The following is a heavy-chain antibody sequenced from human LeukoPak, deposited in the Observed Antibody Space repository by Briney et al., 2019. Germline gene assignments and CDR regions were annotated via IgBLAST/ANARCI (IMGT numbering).Heavy chain of an antibody. CDR3: ARGFCTNGVCSAYFDY. CDR1: GYTFTGYY. D-gene: IGHD2-8*01. J-gene: IGHJ4*02. CDR2: INPNSGGT. V-gene: IGHV1-2*02. Sequence: ASVKVSCKASGYTFTGYYMHWVQQAPGQGLEWMGWINPNSGGTNYAQKFQGRVTMTRDTSISTAYMELSRLRSDDTAVYYCARGFCTNGVCSAYFDYWGQGTLVTVSS.